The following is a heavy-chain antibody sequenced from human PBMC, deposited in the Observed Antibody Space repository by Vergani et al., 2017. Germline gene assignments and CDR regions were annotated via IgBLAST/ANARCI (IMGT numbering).Heavy chain of an antibody. CDR3: ARHSTVEWLVKLGWIDP. CDR1: GDSISQSSYY. D-gene: IGHD6-19*01. CDR2: IYYSGIT. J-gene: IGHJ5*02. V-gene: IGHV4-39*01. Sequence: QLQLQESVPGLVKPSETLSITCTVSGDSISQSSYYWGWIRQPPGKGLEWISSIYYSGITYYNTSLKSRDTISLETSKNQFSLKLSSVTAADTAVYFCARHSTVEWLVKLGWIDPWGQGILVTVSS.